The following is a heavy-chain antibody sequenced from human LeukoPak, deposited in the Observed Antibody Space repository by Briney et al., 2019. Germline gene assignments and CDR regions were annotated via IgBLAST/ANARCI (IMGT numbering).Heavy chain of an antibody. Sequence: GGSLRLSCAASGFTFSNYAMNWVRQAPGEGLEWISYISNSGYTIYYADSVKGRFTISRDNARNSLFLQMNSLRAEDTAVYYCALPYSGSQYNFYYWGQGDLVSVSS. D-gene: IGHD1-26*01. CDR3: ALPYSGSQYNFYY. CDR1: GFTFSNYA. CDR2: ISNSGYTI. V-gene: IGHV3-48*03. J-gene: IGHJ4*02.